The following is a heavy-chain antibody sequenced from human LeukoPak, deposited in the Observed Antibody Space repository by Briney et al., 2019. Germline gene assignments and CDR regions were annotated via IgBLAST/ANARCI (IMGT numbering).Heavy chain of an antibody. CDR1: GFTFRSFA. J-gene: IGHJ6*02. CDR2: ISGSGGST. Sequence: GGSLRLSCAASGFTFRSFAMSGAPQAPGKGLEWVSAISGSGGSTYYADSVKGRFTISRDNSKNTLYLQMNSLRAEDTAVYYCAKDQAGSSRPYGMDVWGQGTTVTVSS. V-gene: IGHV3-23*01. CDR3: AKDQAGSSRPYGMDV. D-gene: IGHD6-13*01.